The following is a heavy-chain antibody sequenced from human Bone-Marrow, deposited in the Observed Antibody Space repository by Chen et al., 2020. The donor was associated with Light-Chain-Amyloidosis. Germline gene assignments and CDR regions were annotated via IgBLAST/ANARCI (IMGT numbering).Heavy chain of an antibody. V-gene: IGHV3-30*02. Sequence: VRLVESGGGVVRPGGSRRLAGTVSVFVLTTYGFQWVRQAPGKGLEWVSFVRFDGSDKYYADSVKGRFTISRDDSKNTLYLQMNSLRPEDTAVYYCAQLYSYGRPFKHWGQGTLVSVSS. D-gene: IGHD5-18*01. CDR3: AQLYSYGRPFKH. CDR1: VFVLTTYG. CDR2: VRFDGSDK. J-gene: IGHJ4*02.